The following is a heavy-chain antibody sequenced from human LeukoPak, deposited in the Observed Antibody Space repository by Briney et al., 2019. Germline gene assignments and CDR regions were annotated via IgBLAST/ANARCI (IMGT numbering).Heavy chain of an antibody. J-gene: IGHJ4*02. D-gene: IGHD2/OR15-2a*01. CDR1: GFTFSSYS. CDR3: AREVYCSHTTCYYFDY. V-gene: IGHV3-21*01. Sequence: GGSLRLSCAASGFTFSSYSMNWVRQAPGKGLEWVSSISDSSRYISYADSVKGRFTISRDNAKNSLYLQMNSLRAEDTAVYYCAREVYCSHTTCYYFDYWGLGTLVTVSS. CDR2: ISDSSRYI.